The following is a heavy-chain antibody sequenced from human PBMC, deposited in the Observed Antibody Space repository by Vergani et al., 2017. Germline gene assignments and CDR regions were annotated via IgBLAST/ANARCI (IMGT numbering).Heavy chain of an antibody. Sequence: QVQLVESGGGVVQPGRSLRLSCAASGFTFSSYGMHWVRQAPGKGLEWVAVIWYDGSNKYYADSVKGRFTISRDNSKNTLYRQMNRLRAEDTAVYYCARDGGSGLGIFFCFDYWGQGTLVTVSS. CDR2: IWYDGSNK. D-gene: IGHD3-16*01. CDR3: ARDGGSGLGIFFCFDY. CDR1: GFTFSSYG. V-gene: IGHV3-33*01. J-gene: IGHJ4*02.